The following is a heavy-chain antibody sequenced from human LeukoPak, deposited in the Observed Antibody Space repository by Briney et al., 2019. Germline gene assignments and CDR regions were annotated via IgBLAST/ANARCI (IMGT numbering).Heavy chain of an antibody. CDR3: AKSRSSSSSHFDY. D-gene: IGHD2-2*01. CDR2: ISGSGKTT. Sequence: GGSLRLSYSASGFTFSSYAMSWVRQAPGKGLEWVSTISGSGKTTYYADSVKGRFTISRDNYKNTLYLQMNSLSAEDTAVYYCAKSRSSSSSHFDYWGQGTLVTVSS. V-gene: IGHV3-23*01. J-gene: IGHJ4*02. CDR1: GFTFSSYA.